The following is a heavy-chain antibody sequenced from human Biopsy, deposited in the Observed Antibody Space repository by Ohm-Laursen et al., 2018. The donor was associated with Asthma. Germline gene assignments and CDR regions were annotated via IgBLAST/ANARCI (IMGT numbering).Heavy chain of an antibody. J-gene: IGHJ4*02. CDR1: GFTVSRDH. CDR2: IYSGGTS. D-gene: IGHD5-18*01. CDR3: TASFAY. Sequence: SLRLSCAASGFTVSRDHMFWVRQAPGKGLEWVSVIYSGGTSGTADSVKGRFTVSRDNAKNTLYLQMNSLRAEDTAVYFCTASFAYWGQGSLVTVSS. V-gene: IGHV3-53*01.